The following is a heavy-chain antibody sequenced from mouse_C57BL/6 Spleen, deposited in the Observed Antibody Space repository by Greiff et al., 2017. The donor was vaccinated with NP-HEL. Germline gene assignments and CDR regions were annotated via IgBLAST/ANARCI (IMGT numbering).Heavy chain of an antibody. J-gene: IGHJ4*01. Sequence: QVQLQQPGAELVRPGTSVKLSCKASGYTFTSYWMHWVKQRPGQGLEWIGVIDPSDSYTNYNQKFKGKATLTVDTSSSTAYMQLSSLTSEDSAVYYCARRSIGYYAMDDWGQGTSVTVSS. CDR3: ARRSIGYYAMDD. D-gene: IGHD2-14*01. V-gene: IGHV1-59*01. CDR1: GYTFTSYW. CDR2: IDPSDSYT.